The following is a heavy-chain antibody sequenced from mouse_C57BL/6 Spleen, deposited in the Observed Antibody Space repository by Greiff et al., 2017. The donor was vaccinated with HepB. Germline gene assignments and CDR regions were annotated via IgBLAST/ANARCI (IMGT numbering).Heavy chain of an antibody. CDR1: GYTFTSYG. CDR2: IYPRSGNT. D-gene: IGHD1-1*01. Sequence: QVQLQQSGAELARPGASVKLSCKASGYTFTSYGISWVKQRTGQGLEWIGEIYPRSGNTYYNEKFKGKATLTADKSSSTAYMELCSLTSEDSAVYFCARPGSTVVDYYAMDYWGQGTSVTVSS. J-gene: IGHJ4*01. V-gene: IGHV1-81*01. CDR3: ARPGSTVVDYYAMDY.